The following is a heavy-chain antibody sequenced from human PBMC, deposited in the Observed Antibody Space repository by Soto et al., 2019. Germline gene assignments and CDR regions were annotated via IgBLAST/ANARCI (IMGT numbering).Heavy chain of an antibody. CDR1: GNTWASQG. CDR3: ARVAPRGVAVVRDD. V-gene: IGHV1-18*01. CDR2: ISGFNGQT. J-gene: IGHJ4*02. Sequence: ASVKVSCKASGNTWASQGFSWVRQAPGQGLEWMGWISGFNGQTNYALKFQGRVTLTTDTSTSTAYMELRSLRSDDTAVYFCARVAPRGVAVVRDDWGQRTLV. D-gene: IGHD6-19*01.